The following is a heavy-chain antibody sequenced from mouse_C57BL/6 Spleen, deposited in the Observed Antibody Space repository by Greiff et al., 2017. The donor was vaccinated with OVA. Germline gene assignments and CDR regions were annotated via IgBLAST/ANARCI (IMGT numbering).Heavy chain of an antibody. CDR3: ARGPQYYGSSWGFAY. CDR1: GYSITSGYY. CDR2: ISYDGSN. V-gene: IGHV3-6*01. Sequence: EVQLQQSGPGLVKPSQSLSLTCSVTGYSITSGYYWNWIRQFPGNKLEWMGYISYDGSNNYNPSLKNRISITRYTSKNQFFLKLNSVTTEDTATYYCARGPQYYGSSWGFAYWGQGTLVTVSA. D-gene: IGHD1-1*01. J-gene: IGHJ3*01.